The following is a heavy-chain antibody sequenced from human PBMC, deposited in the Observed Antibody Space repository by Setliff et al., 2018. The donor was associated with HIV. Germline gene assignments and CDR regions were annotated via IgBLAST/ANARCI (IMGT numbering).Heavy chain of an antibody. Sequence: SETLSLTCAVSGYSISTAYYWGWIRQPPGKGLEWIGSVYHSGTTYYNPSLESRVTISVDMSNNQFSLNVTSVTAADTAVYYCMRGRSITIFGVAYFDFWGQGTQVTVSS. CDR2: VYHSGTT. J-gene: IGHJ4*02. D-gene: IGHD3-3*01. CDR3: MRGRSITIFGVAYFDF. V-gene: IGHV4-38-2*01. CDR1: GYSISTAYY.